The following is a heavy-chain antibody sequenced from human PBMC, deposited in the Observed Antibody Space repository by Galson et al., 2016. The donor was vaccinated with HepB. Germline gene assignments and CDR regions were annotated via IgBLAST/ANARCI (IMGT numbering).Heavy chain of an antibody. D-gene: IGHD1-1*01. CDR2: ISGSGGST. V-gene: IGHV3-23*01. CDR3: AKGGYNWNLDWLDP. CDR1: GFTFSTYA. J-gene: IGHJ5*02. Sequence: SLRLSCAASGFTFSTYAMTWVRQAPGKGLEWVSAISGSGGSTYYAGSVKGRFTISRDTSKNTLYLQMNSPRAEDTAVYYCAKGGYNWNLDWLDPWGQGTLVTVSS.